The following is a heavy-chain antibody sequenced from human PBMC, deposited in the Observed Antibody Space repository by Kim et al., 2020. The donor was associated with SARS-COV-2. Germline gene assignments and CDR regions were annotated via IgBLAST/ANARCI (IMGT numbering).Heavy chain of an antibody. D-gene: IGHD3-22*01. V-gene: IGHV4-31*02. J-gene: IGHJ4*02. CDR3: AMTRITMIVVVTHFDY. Sequence: SLQSRVTISVDTSKNQFSLKLSSVTAADTVVYYCAMTRITMIVVVTHFDYWGQGTLVTVSS.